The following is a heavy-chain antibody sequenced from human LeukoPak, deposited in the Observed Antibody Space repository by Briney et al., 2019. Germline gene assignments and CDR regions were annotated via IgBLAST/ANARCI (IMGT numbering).Heavy chain of an antibody. V-gene: IGHV1-69*05. D-gene: IGHD3-3*01. Sequence: ASVTVSFKASGGTFSSYAISWVRQAPGQGLEWMGGIIPIFGTANYAQKFQGRVTITTDESTSTAYMELSSLRSEDTAVYYCARAGFTIFGVASRFDPWGQGTLVTVSS. CDR3: ARAGFTIFGVASRFDP. CDR1: GGTFSSYA. CDR2: IIPIFGTA. J-gene: IGHJ5*02.